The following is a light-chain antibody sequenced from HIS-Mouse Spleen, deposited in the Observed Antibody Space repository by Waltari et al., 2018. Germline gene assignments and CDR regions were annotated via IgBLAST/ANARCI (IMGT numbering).Light chain of an antibody. Sequence: DVVMPQSPLSLPVTLGQPASISCRSSQSLVHSDGNTYLNWFQQRPGQSPRRLIYKVFNRGSGGPDRFRGSWSGTDFTLKISRGEAEDGGVYYCMQGTHWPLTFGGGTKVEIK. CDR3: MQGTHWPLT. CDR2: KVF. V-gene: IGKV2-30*02. CDR1: QSLVHSDGNTY. J-gene: IGKJ4*01.